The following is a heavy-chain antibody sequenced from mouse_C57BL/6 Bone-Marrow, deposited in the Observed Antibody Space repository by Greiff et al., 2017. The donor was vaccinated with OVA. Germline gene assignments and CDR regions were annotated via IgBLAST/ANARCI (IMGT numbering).Heavy chain of an antibody. J-gene: IGHJ2*01. V-gene: IGHV1-52*01. CDR1: GYTFTSYW. CDR3: ARLGLYDGYD. Sequence: QVQLKQPGAELVRPGSSVKLSCKASGYTFTSYWMHWVKQRPIQGLEWIGNIDPSDSETHYNQKFKDKATLTVDKSSSTAYMQLSSLTSEDSAVYYCARLGLYDGYDWGQGTTLTVSS. D-gene: IGHD2-3*01. CDR2: IDPSDSET.